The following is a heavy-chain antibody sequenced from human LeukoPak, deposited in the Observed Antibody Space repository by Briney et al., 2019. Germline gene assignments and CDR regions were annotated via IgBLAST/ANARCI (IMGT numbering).Heavy chain of an antibody. J-gene: IGHJ3*02. CDR2: ISGSGGST. Sequence: GGSLRLSCAASGFTFSSYAMSWVRQAPGKGLEWVSAISGSGGSTYYADSVKGRFTISRDNSKNTLYLQMNSLRAEDTAVYYRANFFLGYCSSTSCRDAFDIWGQGTMVTVSS. V-gene: IGHV3-23*01. CDR3: ANFFLGYCSSTSCRDAFDI. D-gene: IGHD2-2*01. CDR1: GFTFSSYA.